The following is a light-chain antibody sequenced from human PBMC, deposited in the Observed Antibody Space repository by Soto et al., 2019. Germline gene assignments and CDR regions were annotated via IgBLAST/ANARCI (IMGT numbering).Light chain of an antibody. Sequence: DIQMTQSPSSLSASVGDRVTITCRASQGISTYLVWYQQRQGRAPKLLIYDASSLLSGVPSRFSGSGSGTDFTLTISSLQAEDFAIYYCRQSYRTPYTFGQGTKLETK. CDR1: QGISTY. CDR3: RQSYRTPYT. J-gene: IGKJ2*01. CDR2: DAS. V-gene: IGKV1-39*01.